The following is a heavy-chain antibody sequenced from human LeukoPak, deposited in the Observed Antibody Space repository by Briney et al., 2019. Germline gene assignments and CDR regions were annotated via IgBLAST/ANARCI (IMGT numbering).Heavy chain of an antibody. CDR2: IHRRGST. CDR3: AREIVGGFNPGAY. Sequence: SETLSLTCTVSPDSTTSNFWSWVRQPPGKGLEWIGEIHRRGSTNYNPSLQSQVTISIDRSKNQIALELSSVTAADTAVYYCAREIVGGFNPGAYWGQGTLVTVSS. D-gene: IGHD1-14*01. CDR1: PDSTTSNF. V-gene: IGHV4-4*02. J-gene: IGHJ4*02.